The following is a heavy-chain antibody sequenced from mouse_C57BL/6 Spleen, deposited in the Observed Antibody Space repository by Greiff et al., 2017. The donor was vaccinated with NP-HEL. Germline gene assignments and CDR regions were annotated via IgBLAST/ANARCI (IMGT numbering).Heavy chain of an antibody. D-gene: IGHD2-1*01. Sequence: VQLQQSGASVTISCKASGYAFSSYWMNWVKQRPGKGLEWIGQIYPGDGDTNYNGKFKGKATLTADKSSSTAYMQLSSLTSEDSAVYFCARGRGNYDFDYWGQGTTLTVSS. CDR2: IYPGDGDT. CDR1: GYAFSSYW. J-gene: IGHJ2*01. V-gene: IGHV1-80*01. CDR3: ARGRGNYDFDY.